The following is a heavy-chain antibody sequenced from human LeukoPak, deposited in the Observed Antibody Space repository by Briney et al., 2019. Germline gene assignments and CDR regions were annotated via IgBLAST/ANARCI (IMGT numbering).Heavy chain of an antibody. V-gene: IGHV3-11*01. CDR3: ARGPRILAAGSYYFDY. CDR1: GFSFKGYY. Sequence: GGSLRLSCAASGFSFKGYYFSWIRQAPGKGLEWVSFINVNGAAMYYADSVKGRFTISRDNAKNSIYLEMNSLRAEDTAVYYCARGPRILAAGSYYFDYWGQGSLVTVSS. CDR2: INVNGAAM. J-gene: IGHJ4*02. D-gene: IGHD6-13*01.